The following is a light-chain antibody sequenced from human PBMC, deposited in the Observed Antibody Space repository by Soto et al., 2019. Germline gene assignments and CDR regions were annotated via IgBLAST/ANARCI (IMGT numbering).Light chain of an antibody. V-gene: IGKV3-15*01. CDR1: QSVSVN. Sequence: EIVLTQPPGTLSLSPGERATLSCRASQSVSVNSLAWYQQKGGQAPRLLIYGASTRATGIPARFSGSGSGTEFTLTISSLQSEDFAVYYCQQYLITPWTFGQGTKVDI. J-gene: IGKJ1*01. CDR2: GAS. CDR3: QQYLITPWT.